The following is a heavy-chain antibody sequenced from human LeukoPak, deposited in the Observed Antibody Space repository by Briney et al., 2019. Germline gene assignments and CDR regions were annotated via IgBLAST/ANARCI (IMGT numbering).Heavy chain of an antibody. V-gene: IGHV3-23*01. CDR3: AKATLGRIAAAGFDY. CDR2: ISGSGGST. J-gene: IGHJ4*02. D-gene: IGHD6-13*01. CDR1: GFTFNTYG. Sequence: GGSLRLSCAASGFTFNTYGMSWVRQAPGKGLEWVSAISGSGGSTYYADSVKGRFTISRDNSKNTLYLQMNSLRAEDTAVYYCAKATLGRIAAAGFDYWGQGTLVTVSS.